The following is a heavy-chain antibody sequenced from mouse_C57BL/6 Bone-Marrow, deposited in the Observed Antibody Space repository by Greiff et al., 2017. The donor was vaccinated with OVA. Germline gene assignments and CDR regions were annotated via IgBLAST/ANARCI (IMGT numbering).Heavy chain of an antibody. V-gene: IGHV1-18*01. D-gene: IGHD2-3*01. CDR3: ARPDGHSGVCYFDV. Sequence: VHVKQSGPELVKPGASVKIPCKASGYTFTDYNMDWVKQSHGKSLEWIGDINPNNGGTIYNQKFKGKATFTVDKSSSTAYMELRSLTSEDTAVYYCARPDGHSGVCYFDVWGTGTTVTVSS. CDR2: INPNNGGT. CDR1: GYTFTDYN. J-gene: IGHJ1*03.